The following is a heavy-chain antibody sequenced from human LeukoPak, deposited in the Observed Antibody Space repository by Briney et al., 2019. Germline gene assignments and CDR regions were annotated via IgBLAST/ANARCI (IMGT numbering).Heavy chain of an antibody. CDR1: GGSISSSSYY. D-gene: IGHD3-10*01. V-gene: IGHV4-39*01. CDR3: ARQDSYATMVRGVIRY. Sequence: PSETLSLTCTVSGGSISSSSYYWAWIRQPPGKGLEWIGSIHYSGSTYYNPSLQSRVTISIDTSKNQFSLKLSSVTAADTAVYYCARQDSYATMVRGVIRYWGQGTLVTVSS. CDR2: IHYSGST. J-gene: IGHJ4*02.